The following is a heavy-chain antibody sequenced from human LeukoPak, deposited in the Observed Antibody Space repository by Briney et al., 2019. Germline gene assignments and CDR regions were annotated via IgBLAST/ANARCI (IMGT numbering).Heavy chain of an antibody. CDR2: IGGSGGST. V-gene: IGHV3-23*01. J-gene: IGHJ4*02. CDR1: GFTFSSYA. Sequence: GGSLRLSCAASGFTFSSYAMSWVRQASGKGLEWVSAIGGSGGSTYYADSVKGRFTISRDNSKNTLYLQMHSLRADDTAVYYCAKGSSGWPYYFDYWGRGTLVTVSS. CDR3: AKGSSGWPYYFDY. D-gene: IGHD6-19*01.